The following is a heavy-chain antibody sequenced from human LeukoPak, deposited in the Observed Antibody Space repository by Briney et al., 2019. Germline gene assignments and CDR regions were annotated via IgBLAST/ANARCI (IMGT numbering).Heavy chain of an antibody. CDR2: ISGNGVST. D-gene: IGHD1-7*01. J-gene: IGHJ3*02. Sequence: GGSLRLSCAASGFTFSICAMSWVRQAPGKGLEWVSGISGNGVSTYYADSVKGRFTISRDNSKNTLYLQMTSLRAEDTAVYYCARGPGITGTTWAFDSWGQGTMVTVSS. CDR1: GFTFSICA. CDR3: ARGPGITGTTWAFDS. V-gene: IGHV3-23*01.